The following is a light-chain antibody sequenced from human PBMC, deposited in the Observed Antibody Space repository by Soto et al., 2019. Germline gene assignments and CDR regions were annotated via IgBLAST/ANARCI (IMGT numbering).Light chain of an antibody. V-gene: IGKV1-12*01. CDR1: QGITKW. CDR3: QQADSFPLT. Sequence: DIQMTQSPSSVSASVGDRVTITCRASQGITKWLAWYQQKPGKAPKLLIYAASTLQSGVPSRFSGSGSGTGFTLPISSLQPEDFATYYCQQADSFPLTFGGGTVVEMK. J-gene: IGKJ4*01. CDR2: AAS.